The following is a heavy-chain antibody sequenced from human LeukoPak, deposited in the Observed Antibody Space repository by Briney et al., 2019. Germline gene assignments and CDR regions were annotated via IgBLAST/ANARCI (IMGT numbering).Heavy chain of an antibody. CDR2: IYTSEST. Sequence: SETLSLTCTVSGGSISSYYWSWIRQPAGKGLEWIGRIYTSESTTYNPSLKSRVTMSVDTSKNQFSLKLSSVTAADTAVYYCARHFAATALFDYWGQGTLVTVSS. V-gene: IGHV4-4*07. J-gene: IGHJ4*02. CDR1: GGSISSYY. CDR3: ARHFAATALFDY. D-gene: IGHD3-3*02.